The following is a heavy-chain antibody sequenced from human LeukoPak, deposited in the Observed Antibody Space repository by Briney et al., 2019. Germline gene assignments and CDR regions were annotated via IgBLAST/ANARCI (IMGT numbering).Heavy chain of an antibody. CDR1: GGSFSAYY. CDR3: ARRGSWFGESLGAFDI. D-gene: IGHD3-10*01. V-gene: IGHV4-34*01. CDR2: VNHSGST. J-gene: IGHJ3*02. Sequence: SATLSLTCAVYGGSFSAYYWSWIRQPPGKGLEWIGEVNHSGSTNFNPSLKSRVTISVDTSKNQFSLKLSSVTAADTAVYYCARRGSWFGESLGAFDIWGQGTMVTVSS.